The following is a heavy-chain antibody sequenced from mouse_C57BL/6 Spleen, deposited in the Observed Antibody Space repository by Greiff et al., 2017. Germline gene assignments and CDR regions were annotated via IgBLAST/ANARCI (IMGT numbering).Heavy chain of an antibody. CDR1: GFTFSDYG. J-gene: IGHJ2*01. CDR3: ASDYSSSFDF. CDR2: ISSGSSTI. D-gene: IGHD2-5*01. V-gene: IGHV5-17*01. Sequence: VQLKESGGGLVKPGGSLKLSCAASGFTFSDYGMHWVRQAPEQGLEWVAYISSGSSTIYYAETVKGRFTIPRDNAKNSLFLQMTSLRSEDTAMYYCASDYSSSFDFWGQGTTLTVSS.